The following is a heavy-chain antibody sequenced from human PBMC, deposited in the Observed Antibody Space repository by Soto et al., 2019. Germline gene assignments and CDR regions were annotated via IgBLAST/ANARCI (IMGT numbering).Heavy chain of an antibody. D-gene: IGHD1-26*01. CDR2: ISSTGGTT. V-gene: IGHV3-23*01. CDR1: GFTFASYK. CDR3: AKDSVAQSASTGGSGGLFES. J-gene: IGHJ4*02. Sequence: GGSLRLSCGASGFTFASYKMAWVRQAPGKGLEWVSMISSTGGTTYYADSVKGRFTISRDNSRDTLYLQMNSLRADDTAVYYCAKDSVAQSASTGGSGGLFESWGQGTQVTVS.